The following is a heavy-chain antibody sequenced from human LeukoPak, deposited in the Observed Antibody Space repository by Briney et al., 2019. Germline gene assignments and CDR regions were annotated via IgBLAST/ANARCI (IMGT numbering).Heavy chain of an antibody. J-gene: IGHJ4*02. V-gene: IGHV1-18*01. CDR2: INTYNGNT. CDR3: ARGWELDY. D-gene: IGHD1-26*01. CDR1: GYTFTSYG. Sequence: EASVKVSCKGSGYTFTSYGISWVRQAPGQGLEWMGWINTYNGNTNYAQNLQGRVTLTTDASTSTAYMELRSLRSDDTAVYYCARGWELDYWGQGTLVTVSS.